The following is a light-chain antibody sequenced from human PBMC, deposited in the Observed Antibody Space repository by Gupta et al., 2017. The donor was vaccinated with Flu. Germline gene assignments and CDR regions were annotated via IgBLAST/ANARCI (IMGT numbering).Light chain of an antibody. J-gene: IGLJ3*02. CDR1: RLGETY. V-gene: IGLV3-1*01. CDR2: EDD. Sequence: SYDLTQSPSVSVSPGQTATITCSGHRLGETYTCWYQQKPGQSPVLVIYEDDKRPSGIPERFSASNSGDKATLTISGTQPMEEADDYCQAWEDNTVLCGGGTKLTVL. CDR3: QAWEDNTVL.